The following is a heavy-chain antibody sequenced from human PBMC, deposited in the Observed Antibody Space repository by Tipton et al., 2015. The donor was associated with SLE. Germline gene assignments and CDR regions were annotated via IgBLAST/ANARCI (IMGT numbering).Heavy chain of an antibody. Sequence: TLSLTCAVYGGYFSGYYWSWSRQRPGKGLEWFGEINHSGSTNYNPSLKSRVTISVDTSKNQFSLKMSSVTATDTAVYYGARESSSSFCAFDISGPGTTVTLS. CDR2: INHSGST. D-gene: IGHD6-6*01. V-gene: IGHV4-34*01. J-gene: IGHJ3*02. CDR3: ARESSSSFCAFDI. CDR1: GGYFSGYY.